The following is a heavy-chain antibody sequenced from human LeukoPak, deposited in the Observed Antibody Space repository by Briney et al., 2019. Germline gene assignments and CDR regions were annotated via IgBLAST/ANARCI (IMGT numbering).Heavy chain of an antibody. CDR1: GFTFSSYE. CDR3: ARDLGAAGSNYYYYMDV. J-gene: IGHJ6*03. D-gene: IGHD6-13*01. V-gene: IGHV3-48*03. CDR2: ISCSVSTI. Sequence: PGGSLRLSCAASGFTFSSYEMNWVRQAPGKGVEGVSYISCSVSTIYYADSVKRRFTISRDNAKNSLYLQMNSLRAEDTAVYYCARDLGAAGSNYYYYMDVWGKGTTVTVSS.